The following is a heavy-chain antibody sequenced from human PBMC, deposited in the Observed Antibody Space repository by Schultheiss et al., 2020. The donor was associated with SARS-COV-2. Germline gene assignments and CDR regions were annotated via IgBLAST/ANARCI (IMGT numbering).Heavy chain of an antibody. V-gene: IGHV3-21*01. CDR3: ARGLYDSSGYRHLPDY. Sequence: GGSLRLSCAASGFTFSSYSMNWVRQAPGKGLEWVSSISSSSSYIYYADSVKGRFTISRDNAKNSLYLQMNSLRAEDTAVYYCARGLYDSSGYRHLPDYWGQGTPVTVSS. D-gene: IGHD3-22*01. CDR2: ISSSSSYI. J-gene: IGHJ4*02. CDR1: GFTFSSYS.